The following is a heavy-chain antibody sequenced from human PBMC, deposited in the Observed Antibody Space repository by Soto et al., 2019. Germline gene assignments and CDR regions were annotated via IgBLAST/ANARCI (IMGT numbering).Heavy chain of an antibody. Sequence: QVQLVQSGPEVKEPGSSVKVSCKTSGGTFSSYSLNWVRQAPGQGREWMGVITPLYGTKNYAQRFRGRVTFAADESTSTVFMELTRATSDDTAVYFFARGGTLKPFDPWGQGTLVTVSS. J-gene: IGHJ5*02. V-gene: IGHV1-69*12. CDR1: GGTFSSYS. CDR3: ARGGTLKPFDP. CDR2: ITPLYGTK. D-gene: IGHD3-16*01.